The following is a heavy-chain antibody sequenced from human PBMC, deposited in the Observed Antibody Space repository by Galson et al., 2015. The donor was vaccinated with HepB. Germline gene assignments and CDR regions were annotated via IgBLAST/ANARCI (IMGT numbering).Heavy chain of an antibody. Sequence: SLRLSCAASGFIFGSYWMSWGRQAPGKGLEWVANIKLDGSDKYYVDSVKGRFTISRDNAKNSLYLQMNNLRAEDTAIYYCAKDDAGLGMSYWGRGPLVTVFS. J-gene: IGHJ1*01. V-gene: IGHV3-7*03. D-gene: IGHD1-26*01. CDR1: GFIFGSYW. CDR3: AKDDAGLGMSY. CDR2: IKLDGSDK.